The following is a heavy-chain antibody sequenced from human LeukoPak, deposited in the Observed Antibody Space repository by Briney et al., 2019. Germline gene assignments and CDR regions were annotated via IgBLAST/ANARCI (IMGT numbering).Heavy chain of an antibody. Sequence: GGSLRLSCAASGFTFSSYAMHWVRQAPGKGLEWVAVISYDGSNKYYADSVKGRFTISRDNAKNSLYLQMNSLRAEDTAVCYCARDWRGDYGDYTIDYWGQGTLVTVSS. J-gene: IGHJ4*02. CDR2: ISYDGSNK. V-gene: IGHV3-30-3*01. CDR1: GFTFSSYA. CDR3: ARDWRGDYGDYTIDY. D-gene: IGHD4-17*01.